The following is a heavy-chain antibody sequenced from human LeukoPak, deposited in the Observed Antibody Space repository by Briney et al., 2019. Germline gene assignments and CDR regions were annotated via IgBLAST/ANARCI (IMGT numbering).Heavy chain of an antibody. CDR3: ARAKYSSSSHAPYGMDV. CDR2: INPNSGGT. V-gene: IGHV1-2*02. Sequence: ASVKVSCKASGYTFTGYYMHWVRQAPGQGLEWMGWINPNSGGTNYAQKFQGRVTMTRDTSISTAYMELSRLRSDDTAVYYCARAKYSSSSHAPYGMDVWGQGTTVTVSS. CDR1: GYTFTGYY. D-gene: IGHD6-6*01. J-gene: IGHJ6*02.